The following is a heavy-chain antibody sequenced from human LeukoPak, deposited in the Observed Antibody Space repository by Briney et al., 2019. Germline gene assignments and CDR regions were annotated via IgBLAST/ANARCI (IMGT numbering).Heavy chain of an antibody. D-gene: IGHD1-26*01. Sequence: PSQTPSLTCTVSGGSISSGSHCWSWIRQPPGKGLEWIGYIYYSGSTNYNPSLKSRVTISVDTSKNQFSLKLSSVTAADTAVYYCARESIVGATPFDYWAREPWSPSPQ. CDR1: GGSISSGSHC. V-gene: IGHV4-61*01. CDR3: ARESIVGATPFDY. CDR2: IYYSGST. J-gene: IGHJ4*02.